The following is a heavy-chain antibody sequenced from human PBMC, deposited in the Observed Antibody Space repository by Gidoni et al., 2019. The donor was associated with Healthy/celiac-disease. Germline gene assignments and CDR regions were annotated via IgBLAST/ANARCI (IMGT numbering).Heavy chain of an antibody. Sequence: QVQLGGYGGGLVKTGGSRRLSCAALGFPFRALYMSWIRQAPGKGLEWVSYISSSSSYTNYADSVKGRFTISRDNAKNSLYLQMNSLRAEDTAVYYCARDAIQLPDYYYYGMDVWGQGTTVTVSS. CDR1: GFPFRALY. J-gene: IGHJ6*02. CDR3: ARDAIQLPDYYYYGMDV. V-gene: IGHV3-11*06. CDR2: ISSSSSYT. D-gene: IGHD5-18*01.